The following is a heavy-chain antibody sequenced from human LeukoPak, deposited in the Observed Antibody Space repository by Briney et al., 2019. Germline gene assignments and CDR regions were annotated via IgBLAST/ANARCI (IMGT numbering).Heavy chain of an antibody. D-gene: IGHD1-1*01. CDR2: LSAYNGNT. CDR3: ARDNRRYYWNDAPDY. J-gene: IGHJ4*02. CDR1: GYIFTSYG. Sequence: ASVKVSCKASGYIFTSYGISWVRQAPGQGLEWMGWLSAYNGNTNYAQKLQGRVTMTTDTSTSTAYMELRSLRSDDTAVYYCARDNRRYYWNDAPDYWGQGTLVTVSS. V-gene: IGHV1-18*01.